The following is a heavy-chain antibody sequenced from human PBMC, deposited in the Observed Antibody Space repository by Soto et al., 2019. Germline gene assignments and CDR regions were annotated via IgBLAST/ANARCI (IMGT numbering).Heavy chain of an antibody. CDR1: GGSFSGYY. V-gene: IGHV4-34*01. CDR2: INHSGST. D-gene: IGHD4-17*01. Sequence: SETLSLTCAVYGGSFSGYYWSWIRQPPGKGLEWVGEINHSGSTNYNPSLKSRVTISVDTSKNQFSLKLSSVTAADTAVYYCARGHTTVTNYYYYYYGMDVWGQGTRVTVSS. J-gene: IGHJ6*02. CDR3: ARGHTTVTNYYYYYYGMDV.